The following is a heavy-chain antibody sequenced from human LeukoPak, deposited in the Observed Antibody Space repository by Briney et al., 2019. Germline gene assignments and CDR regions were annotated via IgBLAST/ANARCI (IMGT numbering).Heavy chain of an antibody. J-gene: IGHJ5*02. V-gene: IGHV4-59*01. D-gene: IGHD3-10*01. CDR3: ARGGPVLLWFGEQPGGFDP. CDR2: IFYSGST. CDR1: GGSINNYY. Sequence: SETLSLTCTVSGGSINNYYWSWIRQPPGKGLEWIGYIFYSGSTNYNPSLKSRVSISVDKSKNQFSLKLNSVPAADTAVYYCARGGPVLLWFGEQPGGFDPWGQGTLVTVSS.